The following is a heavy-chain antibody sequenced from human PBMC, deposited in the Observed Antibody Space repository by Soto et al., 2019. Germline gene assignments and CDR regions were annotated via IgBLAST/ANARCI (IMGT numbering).Heavy chain of an antibody. Sequence: GESLKISCAASGFTFSSYGMHWVRQAPGKGLEWVAVIWYDGSNKYYADSVKGRFTISRDNSKNTLYLQMNSLRAEDTAVYYCAKGGTGGGGAFDIWGQGTMVTVS. CDR3: AKGGTGGGGAFDI. CDR2: IWYDGSNK. J-gene: IGHJ3*02. V-gene: IGHV3-33*06. CDR1: GFTFSSYG. D-gene: IGHD7-27*01.